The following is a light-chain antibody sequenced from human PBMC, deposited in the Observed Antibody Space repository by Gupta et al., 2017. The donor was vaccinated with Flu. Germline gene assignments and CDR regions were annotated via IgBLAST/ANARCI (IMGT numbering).Light chain of an antibody. J-gene: IGLJ3*02. CDR2: DNE. CDR1: RSNIGHNF. Sequence: QSVLTQPPSVSAAPGQKVTISCPGSRSNIGHNFVSWFQQLPGTAPRLLIYDNEKRPSGIPGRFSGSKSGTTATLAITGLQTGDEGDYYCGTWDGSPWVFGGGTKLTVL. V-gene: IGLV1-51*01. CDR3: GTWDGSPWV.